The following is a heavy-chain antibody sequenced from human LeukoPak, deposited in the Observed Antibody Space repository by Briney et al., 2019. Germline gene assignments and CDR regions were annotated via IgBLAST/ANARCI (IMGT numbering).Heavy chain of an antibody. Sequence: PGRSLRLSCAAPGFAFTTYAMHWVRQAPGRGLEWVAVISYDGTIKYYADSVKGRFTISRDNSKNTLYLQMNSLRAEDTAVYYCANLHDYWGQGTLVTVSS. CDR2: ISYDGTIK. CDR1: GFAFTTYA. V-gene: IGHV3-30*18. J-gene: IGHJ4*02. CDR3: ANLHDY.